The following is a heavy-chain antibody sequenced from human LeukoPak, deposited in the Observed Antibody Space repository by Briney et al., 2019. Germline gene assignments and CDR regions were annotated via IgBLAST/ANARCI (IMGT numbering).Heavy chain of an antibody. CDR1: GYTFTNYY. CDR2: INPSGGTT. D-gene: IGHD3-10*01. J-gene: IGHJ5*02. CDR3: ARDYGSGRNWFDP. V-gene: IGHV1-46*01. Sequence: ASVKVSCKASGYTFTNYYMHWVRQAPGQGLEWMGIINPSGGTTTYAQKFQGRVTMTRDTSTSTVYMELSGLRSEDTAVYYCARDYGSGRNWFDPWGQGTLVTVSS.